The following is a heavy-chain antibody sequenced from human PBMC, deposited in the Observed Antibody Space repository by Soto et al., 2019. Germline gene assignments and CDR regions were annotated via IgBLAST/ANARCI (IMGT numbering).Heavy chain of an antibody. CDR2: INHSGST. Sequence: SETLSLTCAVYGGSFSGYYWSWIRQPPGKGLEWIGEINHSGSTNYNPSLKSRVTISVDTSKSQFSVELSSVTAADTAVYYCARGQGYCSTSSCRECGSCYYDYWGQGALVTVSS. CDR1: GGSFSGYY. J-gene: IGHJ4*02. D-gene: IGHD2-2*01. V-gene: IGHV4-34*01. CDR3: ARGQGYCSTSSCRECGSCYYDY.